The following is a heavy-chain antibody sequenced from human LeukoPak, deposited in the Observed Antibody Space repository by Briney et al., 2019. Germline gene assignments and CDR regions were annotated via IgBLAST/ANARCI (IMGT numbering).Heavy chain of an antibody. J-gene: IGHJ4*02. V-gene: IGHV3-11*01. CDR1: GFTFSDYY. Sequence: GGSLRLSCAASGFTFSDYYMTWIRQAPGKGLEWISYMSGSGTTIYYADSVKGRFTISRDNAKNSLCLQMNSLRAEDTAVYYCVRDVDDYDHHRGDSWGQGTLVTVSS. CDR3: VRDVDDYDHHRGDS. CDR2: MSGSGTTI. D-gene: IGHD4-17*01.